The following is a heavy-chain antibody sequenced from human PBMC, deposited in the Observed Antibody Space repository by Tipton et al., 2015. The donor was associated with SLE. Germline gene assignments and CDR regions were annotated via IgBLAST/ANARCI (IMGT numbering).Heavy chain of an antibody. CDR2: ISDRGGRT. CDR1: GFTFSLHA. CDR3: AKEGLYGSGYYDINFQH. Sequence: GSLRLSCAASGFTFSLHAMSWVRQAPGKGLEWVSTISDRGGRTYYAASVEGRITISRDNSKNTLDLQMNNLSAEDTAIYYCAKEGLYGSGYYDINFQHWGQGTFVSVSS. J-gene: IGHJ1*01. V-gene: IGHV3-23*01. D-gene: IGHD6-25*01.